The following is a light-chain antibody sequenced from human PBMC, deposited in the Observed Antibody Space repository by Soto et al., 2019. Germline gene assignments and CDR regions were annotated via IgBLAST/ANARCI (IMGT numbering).Light chain of an antibody. V-gene: IGKV1-5*03. CDR3: QQYSINST. CDR2: EAS. Sequence: DIQMTQSPSILSASVGGRVTITCRASQSIHSWLAWYQQKPGKAPKLLIYEASSLQSGDPPRFSVSGSGTEFTHTISTLQPYAFGTYYCQQYSINSTCGQETKVEIK. CDR1: QSIHSW. J-gene: IGKJ1*01.